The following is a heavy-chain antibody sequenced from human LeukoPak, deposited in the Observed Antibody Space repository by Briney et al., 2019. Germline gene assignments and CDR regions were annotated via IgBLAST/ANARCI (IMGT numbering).Heavy chain of an antibody. CDR2: INSSSNSK. Sequence: KPGGSLRLSCAASGFTFTTSCMNWVRQAPGKGLEWVSSINSSSNSKYYADSIKGRFTISRDNARNSLYLQMNSLRAEDTAVYYCAREIMGGTFDYWGQGALVTVSS. V-gene: IGHV3-21*01. CDR1: GFTFTTSC. CDR3: AREIMGGTFDY. D-gene: IGHD1-26*01. J-gene: IGHJ4*02.